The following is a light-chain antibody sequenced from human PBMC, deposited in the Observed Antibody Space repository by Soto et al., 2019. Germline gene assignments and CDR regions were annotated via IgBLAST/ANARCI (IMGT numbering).Light chain of an antibody. CDR3: MQGTHWPWT. J-gene: IGKJ1*01. CDR1: QSLVHNDGDTY. Sequence: DVVMTQSPLALPVTLGQPASISCRSAQSLVHNDGDTYLSWFQQRPGRSPRRLIYKVSKRDSGVPDRFNGKGACTDFILEISRVVAEDFGLYYFMQGTHWPWTFGQGTKVEIK. CDR2: KVS. V-gene: IGKV2-30*02.